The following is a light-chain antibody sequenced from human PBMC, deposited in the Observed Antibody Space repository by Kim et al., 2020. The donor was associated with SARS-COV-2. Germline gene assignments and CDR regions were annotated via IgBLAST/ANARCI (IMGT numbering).Light chain of an antibody. CDR2: WAS. J-gene: IGKJ1*01. V-gene: IGKV4-1*01. Sequence: ATINGESSKPVLNSVNDKNYLAWYKLKPGQPPKLLMYWASTRESGVPERFSGSGSGTDFTLTISSLQAEDVAVYYCQQYSSSTQTFGQGTKVDIK. CDR1: KPVLNSVNDKNY. CDR3: QQYSSSTQT.